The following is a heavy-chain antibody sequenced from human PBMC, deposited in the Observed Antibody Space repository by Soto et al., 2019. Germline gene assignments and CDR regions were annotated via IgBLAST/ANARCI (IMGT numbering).Heavy chain of an antibody. J-gene: IGHJ4*02. CDR2: IIPIFGTA. D-gene: IGHD4-17*01. Sequence: SVKVSCKASGGTFSSYAISWVRQAPGQGLEWMGGIIPIFGTANYAQKFQGRVTITADASTSTAYMELSSLRSEDTAVYYCARDKGPDYGDYKYYFDYWGQGTLVTVSS. V-gene: IGHV1-69*13. CDR1: GGTFSSYA. CDR3: ARDKGPDYGDYKYYFDY.